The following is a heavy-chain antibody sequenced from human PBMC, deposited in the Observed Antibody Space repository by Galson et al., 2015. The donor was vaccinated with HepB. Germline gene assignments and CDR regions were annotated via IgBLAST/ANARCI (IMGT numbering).Heavy chain of an antibody. Sequence: SVKVSCKASGDSFSIYAMSWVRQAPGQGLEWVVGISPILGIPNYAQKFQDRVTITADKSTGTAFMELSSLRSEDTAVYYCARADDFWSGYRDAGTSRWFDSWGQGTLVIVSS. CDR2: ISPILGIP. CDR3: ARADDFWSGYRDAGTSRWFDS. CDR1: GDSFSIYA. V-gene: IGHV1-69*10. J-gene: IGHJ5*01. D-gene: IGHD3-3*01.